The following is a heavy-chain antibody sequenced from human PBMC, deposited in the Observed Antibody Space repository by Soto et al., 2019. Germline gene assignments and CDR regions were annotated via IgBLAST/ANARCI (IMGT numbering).Heavy chain of an antibody. V-gene: IGHV4-34*01. CDR1: GGSFSGYY. CDR2: INHSGST. Sequence: SETLSLTCAVYGGSFSGYYWSWIRQPPGKGLEWIGEINHSGSTNYNPSLKSRVTISVDTSKNQFSLKLSSVTAADTAVYYCARERQWLRLVDYWGQGTLVTVSS. CDR3: ARERQWLRLVDY. J-gene: IGHJ4*02. D-gene: IGHD5-12*01.